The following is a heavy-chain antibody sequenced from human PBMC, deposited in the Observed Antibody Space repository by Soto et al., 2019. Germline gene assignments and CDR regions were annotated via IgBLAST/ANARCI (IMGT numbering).Heavy chain of an antibody. V-gene: IGHV1-69*13. Sequence: ASVKVSCKASGGTFSSYAISWVRQAPGQGLEWMGGIIPIFGTANYAQKFQGRVTITADESTSTDYMELSSLRSEDTAVYYCARERRGKTVVPAAPPVRDFYYGMDVWGQGTTVTVSS. CDR2: IIPIFGTA. CDR1: GGTFSSYA. CDR3: ARERRGKTVVPAAPPVRDFYYGMDV. J-gene: IGHJ6*02. D-gene: IGHD2-2*01.